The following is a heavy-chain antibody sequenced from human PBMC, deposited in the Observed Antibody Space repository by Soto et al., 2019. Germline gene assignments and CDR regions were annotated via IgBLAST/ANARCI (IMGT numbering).Heavy chain of an antibody. CDR3: ARDLSSGWYYYYYYGMDV. Sequence: ASVKVSCKASGYTFTSYGISWGLQAPGQGLEWMGWISAYNGNTNYAQKLQGRVTMTTDTSTSTAYMELRSLRSDDTAVYYCARDLSSGWYYYYYYGMDVWGQGTTVTVSS. J-gene: IGHJ6*02. CDR2: ISAYNGNT. V-gene: IGHV1-18*01. D-gene: IGHD6-19*01. CDR1: GYTFTSYG.